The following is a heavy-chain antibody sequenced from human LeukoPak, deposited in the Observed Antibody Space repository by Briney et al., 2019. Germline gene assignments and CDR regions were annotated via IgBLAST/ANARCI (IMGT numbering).Heavy chain of an antibody. CDR2: IKEDGNED. V-gene: IGHV3-7*01. D-gene: IGHD6-6*01. J-gene: IGHJ4*02. CDR3: ARGENVRPSAYFDY. Sequence: QTGGSLSLSCADSGFTFSSYWMRWVRQAPGKGPEWLANIKEDGNEDYYLDSVNGRFSISTDNAKDSLYQQITTLTAECTALYECARGENVRPSAYFDYWGQGALVTVSS. CDR1: GFTFSSYW.